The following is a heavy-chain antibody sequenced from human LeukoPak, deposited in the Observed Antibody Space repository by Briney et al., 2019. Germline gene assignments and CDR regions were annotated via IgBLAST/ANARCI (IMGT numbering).Heavy chain of an antibody. CDR1: GFTFSSYA. D-gene: IGHD4-11*01. V-gene: IGHV3-23*01. J-gene: IGHJ6*03. CDR2: ISGSGGST. CDR3: AKATDYSNYYYYYYMDV. Sequence: GGSLRLSCAASGFTFSSYAMSCVRQAPGKGLEWVSAISGSGGSTYYADSVKGRFTISRDNSKNTLYLQMNSLRAEDTAVYYCAKATDYSNYYYYYYMDVWGKGTTVTVSS.